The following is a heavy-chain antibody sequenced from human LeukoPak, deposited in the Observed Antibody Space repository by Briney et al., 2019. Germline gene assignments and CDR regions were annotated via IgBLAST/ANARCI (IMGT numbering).Heavy chain of an antibody. CDR1: GFTLSSHA. D-gene: IGHD6-19*01. CDR2: ITSRGDST. V-gene: IGHV3-23*01. J-gene: IGHJ4*02. CDR3: ARDWDGSGWPIYY. Sequence: GGSLRLSCTVSGFTLSSHAMNWVRQAPGKGLEWVSTITSRGDSTYYVDSVKGRFTISRDSSKNTLYLQMNSLRAEDTAVYYCARDWDGSGWPIYYWGQGTLVTVSS.